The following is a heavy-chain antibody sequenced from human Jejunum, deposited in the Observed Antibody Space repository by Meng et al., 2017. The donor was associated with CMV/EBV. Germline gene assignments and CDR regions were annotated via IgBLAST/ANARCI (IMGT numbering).Heavy chain of an antibody. J-gene: IGHJ1*01. V-gene: IGHV4-39*01. CDR3: ARTGGVAEYFQN. D-gene: IGHD2-15*01. CDR2: IYYSGSP. CDR1: GDSISYNYY. Sequence: CSVSGDSISYNYYWGWIRQPPGKGLEWIGNIYYSGSPYYNPSLKSRVTISVDTSKNQFSLRLNSVTTADTAVYYCARTGGVAEYFQNWGQGTLVTVSS.